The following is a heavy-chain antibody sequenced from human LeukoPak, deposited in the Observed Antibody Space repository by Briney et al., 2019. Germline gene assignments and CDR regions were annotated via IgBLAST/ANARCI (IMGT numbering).Heavy chain of an antibody. CDR1: GGSINNYY. CDR2: ISYSGNT. V-gene: IGHV4-59*01. J-gene: IGHJ3*02. D-gene: IGHD1-26*01. Sequence: PSETLSLTCTVSGGSINNYYRCWIRQPPGKGLEWIGHISYSGNTNYNSSLRSRVTISVDTSNNQFSLRLSSVTAADTAVYYCARDSYTGSHFEDTFDIWGQGTMVTVSS. CDR3: ARDSYTGSHFEDTFDI.